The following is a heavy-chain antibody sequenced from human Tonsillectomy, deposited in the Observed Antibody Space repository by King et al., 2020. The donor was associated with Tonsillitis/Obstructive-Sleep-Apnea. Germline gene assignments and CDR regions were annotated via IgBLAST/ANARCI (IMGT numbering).Heavy chain of an antibody. CDR2: ISHTGST. D-gene: IGHD3-16*01. V-gene: IGHV4-34*01. Sequence: VQLQQWGAGLLKPSETLSLTCGVYGGSFSGYYWSWIRQPPGEGLEWIGEISHTGSTNYNPSLKSRVTISVDTSKNQLSLKLNSVTAADTAVYYCARDNGGGSAFDIWGKGKMVTVSS. J-gene: IGHJ3*02. CDR1: GGSFSGYY. CDR3: ARDNGGGSAFDI.